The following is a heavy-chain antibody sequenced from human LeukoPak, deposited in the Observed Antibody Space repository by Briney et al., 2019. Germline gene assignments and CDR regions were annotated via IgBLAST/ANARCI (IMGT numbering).Heavy chain of an antibody. V-gene: IGHV1-2*02. D-gene: IGHD1-26*01. CDR1: GFTFTGYY. CDR2: IHPNTVVT. J-gene: IGHJ4*02. Sequence: GASVKVSCKASGFTFTGYYIHWVRQAPGQGLEWMGWIHPNTVVTNFDQKFQGRVALTRDTSISTAYMELSRLRSDDTALYYCARGTKDILGPVDYWGQGTLVTVSS. CDR3: ARGTKDILGPVDY.